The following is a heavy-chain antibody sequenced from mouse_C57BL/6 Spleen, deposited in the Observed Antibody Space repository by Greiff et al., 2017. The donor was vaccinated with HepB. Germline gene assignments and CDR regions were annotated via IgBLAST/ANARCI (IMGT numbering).Heavy chain of an antibody. Sequence: QVQLQQSGAELVRPGASVKLSCKASGYTFTDYYINWVKQRPGQGLEWIARIYPGSGNTYYNEKFKGKATLTAEKSSPTAYMQLSSLTSEDSAVYFCARDSSGLYFFAYWGQGTLVTVSA. J-gene: IGHJ3*01. D-gene: IGHD3-2*02. CDR3: ARDSSGLYFFAY. V-gene: IGHV1-76*01. CDR1: GYTFTDYY. CDR2: IYPGSGNT.